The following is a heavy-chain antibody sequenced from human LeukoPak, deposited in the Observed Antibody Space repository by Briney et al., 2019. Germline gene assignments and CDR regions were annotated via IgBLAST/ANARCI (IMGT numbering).Heavy chain of an antibody. V-gene: IGHV3-23*01. CDR1: GFTFSSYP. CDR2: ISGSGGST. CDR3: AKDDSGIVGTTNLDS. J-gene: IGHJ4*02. D-gene: IGHD1-26*01. Sequence: PGGSLRLSCAASGFTFSSYPISWVRQAPGKGLEWVSAISGSGGSTYYADSVKGRFTISRDNSKNTLYLQMNSLRAEDTAVYYCAKDDSGIVGTTNLDSWGQGTLVTVSS.